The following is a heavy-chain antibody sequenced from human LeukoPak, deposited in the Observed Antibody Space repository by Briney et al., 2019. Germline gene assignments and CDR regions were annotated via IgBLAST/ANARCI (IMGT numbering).Heavy chain of an antibody. Sequence: GGSLRLSCAGSGFTFSGYSLNWDRQAPGKGLEWVSSITSSGSSMYYADSVKGRFTISRDNAESSVYLQMNSLRVDDTGLYYCTRDIDDVLTGDDAFDVWGQGTVVTVSS. V-gene: IGHV3-21*03. CDR2: ITSSGSSM. CDR3: TRDIDDVLTGDDAFDV. D-gene: IGHD3-9*01. CDR1: GFTFSGYS. J-gene: IGHJ3*01.